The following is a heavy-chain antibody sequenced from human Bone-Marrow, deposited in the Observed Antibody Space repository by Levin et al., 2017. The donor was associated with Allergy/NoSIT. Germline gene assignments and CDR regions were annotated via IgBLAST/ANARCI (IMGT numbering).Heavy chain of an antibody. CDR2: IDRGSNDK. J-gene: IGHJ6*02. V-gene: IGHV3-21*06. D-gene: IGHD6-19*01. Sequence: GGSLRLSCAASGFTFSSYAMNWVRQVPGKGLEWVSSIDRGSNDKEYADSVKGRFTISRDNAKNSVSLQMNSLRVEDTAVYYCARDWGAVASPYGMDVWGQGTTVTVSS. CDR1: GFTFSSYA. CDR3: ARDWGAVASPYGMDV.